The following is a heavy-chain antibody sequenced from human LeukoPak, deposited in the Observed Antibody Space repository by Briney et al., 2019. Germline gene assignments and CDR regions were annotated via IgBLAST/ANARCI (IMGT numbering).Heavy chain of an antibody. Sequence: GGSLRLSCAASGFTFSSYAMSWVRQAPGKGLEWVSAISGSGGSTHYADSVKGRFTISRDNSKNTLYLQMNSLRAEDTAVYYCAKETHKYVEYSNFDYWGQGTLVTVSS. CDR3: AKETHKYVEYSNFDY. D-gene: IGHD2-15*01. V-gene: IGHV3-23*01. CDR2: ISGSGGST. J-gene: IGHJ4*02. CDR1: GFTFSSYA.